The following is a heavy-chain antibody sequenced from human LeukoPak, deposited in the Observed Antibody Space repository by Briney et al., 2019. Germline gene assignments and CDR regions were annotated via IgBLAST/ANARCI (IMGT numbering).Heavy chain of an antibody. J-gene: IGHJ4*02. CDR2: IWYDGSNK. CDR1: GFTFSNHG. D-gene: IGHD3-10*01. CDR3: AIQGDHYYGSGSYPYYFDY. Sequence: GRSLRLSCAASGFTFSNHGMHWVRQAPGKGLEWVAVIWYDGSNKYYADSATGRFTISRDNSKNTLYLQMNSLRDEDTAVYYCAIQGDHYYGSGSYPYYFDYWGQGTLVTVSS. V-gene: IGHV3-33*08.